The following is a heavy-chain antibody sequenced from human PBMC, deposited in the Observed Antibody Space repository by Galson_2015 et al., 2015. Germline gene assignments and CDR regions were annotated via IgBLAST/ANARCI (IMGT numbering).Heavy chain of an antibody. J-gene: IGHJ4*02. V-gene: IGHV3-64D*08. CDR3: VKAYRMISFGVADY. CDR2: ISSSGGSS. Sequence: SLRFSCAASGFTFSDYAMHWVRQAPGKGLEFLSAISSSGGSSYYADSVKGRFTVSRDNSKNTLYLEMSSLRTEDTAVYYCVKAYRMISFGVADYWGQGTLVTVSS. D-gene: IGHD3-16*01. CDR1: GFTFSDYA.